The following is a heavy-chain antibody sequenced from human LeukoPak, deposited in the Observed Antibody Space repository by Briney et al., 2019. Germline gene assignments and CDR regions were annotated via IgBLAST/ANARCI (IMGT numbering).Heavy chain of an antibody. Sequence: SGGSLRLSCAASGFIFSTYWMTWVRQAPGKGLEWVATIKYDGDEKFYVDSVTGRFTISRDNAKNSLYLQMNSLRAEDTAVYYCASELLWFGELNYYGMDVWGQGTTVTVSS. CDR3: ASELLWFGELNYYGMDV. J-gene: IGHJ6*02. V-gene: IGHV3-7*01. CDR2: IKYDGDEK. D-gene: IGHD3-10*01. CDR1: GFIFSTYW.